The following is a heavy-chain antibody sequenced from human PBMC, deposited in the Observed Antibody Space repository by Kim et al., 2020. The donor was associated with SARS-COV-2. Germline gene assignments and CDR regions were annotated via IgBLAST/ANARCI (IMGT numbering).Heavy chain of an antibody. CDR2: INHSGST. D-gene: IGHD5-12*01. Sequence: SETLSLTCAVYGGSFSGYYWSWIRQPPGKGLEWIGEINHSGSTNYNPSLKSRVTISVDTSKNQFSLKLSSVTAADTAVYYCARDLLDSRLREDYYYYYGMDVWGQGTTVTVSS. CDR1: GGSFSGYY. V-gene: IGHV4-34*01. J-gene: IGHJ6*02. CDR3: ARDLLDSRLREDYYYYYGMDV.